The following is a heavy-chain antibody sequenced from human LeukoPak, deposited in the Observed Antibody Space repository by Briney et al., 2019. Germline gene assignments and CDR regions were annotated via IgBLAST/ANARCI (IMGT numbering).Heavy chain of an antibody. J-gene: IGHJ4*02. CDR1: GFTFSNYW. D-gene: IGHD2-2*01. V-gene: IGHV3-7*03. Sequence: GGSLRLSCAASGFTFSNYWMSWVRQAPGKGLEWVANINQDGSEKHYVDSVKGRFTISRDNAKNSLYLQMSSLRAEDTAVYYCARARYCSSASCWFDYWGQGTLVTVSS. CDR2: INQDGSEK. CDR3: ARARYCSSASCWFDY.